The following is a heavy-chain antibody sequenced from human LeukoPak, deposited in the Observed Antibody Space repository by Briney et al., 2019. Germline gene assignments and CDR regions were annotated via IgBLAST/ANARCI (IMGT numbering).Heavy chain of an antibody. J-gene: IGHJ6*02. CDR2: KNPNRGNT. Sequence: GASVTVSFKASGYTFTDYYMHWVRQADGQGREWMGWKNPNRGNTGYAQKFQGRVSITRNTSISTAYMTLSSLRSEDTAVYYCARGKGYDFWSGYTYYYYGMDVWGQGTTVTVSS. CDR3: ARGKGYDFWSGYTYYYYGMDV. CDR1: GYTFTDYY. D-gene: IGHD3-3*01. V-gene: IGHV1-8*02.